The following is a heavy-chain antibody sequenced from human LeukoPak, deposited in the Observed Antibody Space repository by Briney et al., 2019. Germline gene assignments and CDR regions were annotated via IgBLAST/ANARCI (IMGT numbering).Heavy chain of an antibody. CDR2: ISYDGSNK. D-gene: IGHD6-19*01. V-gene: IGHV3-30*03. CDR3: TSAGAHYYYYYYMDV. CDR1: GFTFSNNA. Sequence: GGSLRLSCAASGFTFSNNAMHWVRQAPGKGLEWVALISYDGSNKHYADSVKGRFTISRDNSKNTLYLQMNSLRAEDTAVYYCTSAGAHYYYYYYMDVWGKGTTVTISS. J-gene: IGHJ6*03.